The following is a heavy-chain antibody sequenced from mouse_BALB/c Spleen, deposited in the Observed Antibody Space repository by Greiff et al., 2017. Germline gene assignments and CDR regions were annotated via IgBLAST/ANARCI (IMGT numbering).Heavy chain of an antibody. J-gene: IGHJ3*01. CDR2: ISSGGSYT. D-gene: IGHD1-2*01. CDR3: TRDSALSYGPFAY. Sequence: EVKLMESGGGLVKPGGSLKLSCAASGFTFSSYTMSWVRQTPEKRLEWVATISSGGSYTYYPDSVKGRFTISRDNAKNTLYLQMSSLKSEDTAMYYCTRDSALSYGPFAYWGQGTLVTVSA. CDR1: GFTFSSYT. V-gene: IGHV5-6-4*01.